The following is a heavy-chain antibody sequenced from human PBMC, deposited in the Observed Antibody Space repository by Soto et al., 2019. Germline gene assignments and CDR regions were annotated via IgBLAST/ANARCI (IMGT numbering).Heavy chain of an antibody. V-gene: IGHV5-51*01. CDR1: GYSFTSYW. Sequence: GESVKISCXGSGYSFTSYWIGWVRQRPGKGLEWMGIIYPGDSDTRYSPSFQGQVTISADKSISTAYLQWSSLKASDPAMYYCARHPYYYGMDVWGQGTTVTVSS. CDR2: IYPGDSDT. CDR3: ARHPYYYGMDV. J-gene: IGHJ6*02.